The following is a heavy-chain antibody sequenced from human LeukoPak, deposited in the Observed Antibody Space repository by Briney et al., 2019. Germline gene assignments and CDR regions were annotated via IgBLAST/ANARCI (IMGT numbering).Heavy chain of an antibody. Sequence: GGSLRLSCTASGFTFSSYSMSWVRQGPGTGLEWVSAISGSGDTTFYADSVKGRFTISRDNSQNTLYLQLNSLRAEDTAVYYCVKDHAESLLTTIITLPPGYWGQGTLVTVSS. D-gene: IGHD3-3*01. J-gene: IGHJ4*02. V-gene: IGHV3-23*01. CDR2: ISGSGDTT. CDR3: VKDHAESLLTTIITLPPGY. CDR1: GFTFSSYS.